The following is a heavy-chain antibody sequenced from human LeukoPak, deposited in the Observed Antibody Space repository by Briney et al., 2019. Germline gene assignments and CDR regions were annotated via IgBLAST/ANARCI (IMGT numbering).Heavy chain of an antibody. J-gene: IGHJ3*02. CDR2: INGRGGST. D-gene: IGHD5-18*01. CDR3: AKGSGYSYGSNAFDI. V-gene: IGHV3-23*01. Sequence: QPGGSLRLSCAASGFIFSSYAMSWVRQAPGKGLERVSSINGRGGSTYYADSVKGRFTISRDNSKNTLYLQMNSLRAEDTAVYYCAKGSGYSYGSNAFDIWGQGTMVTVSS. CDR1: GFIFSSYA.